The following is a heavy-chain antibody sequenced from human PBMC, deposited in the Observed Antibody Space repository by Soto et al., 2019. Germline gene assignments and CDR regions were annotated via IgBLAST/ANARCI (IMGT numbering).Heavy chain of an antibody. CDR2: IIPIFGTA. V-gene: IGHV1-69*13. J-gene: IGHJ4*02. Sequence: GASVKVSCKASGGTFSSYAISWVRQAPGQGLEWMGGIIPIFGTANYAQKFQGRVTITADESTSTAYMELSSLRSEDTAVYYCARETGPYRGNPHFDYWGQGTLVTVSS. CDR3: ARETGPYRGNPHFDY. D-gene: IGHD2-15*01. CDR1: GGTFSSYA.